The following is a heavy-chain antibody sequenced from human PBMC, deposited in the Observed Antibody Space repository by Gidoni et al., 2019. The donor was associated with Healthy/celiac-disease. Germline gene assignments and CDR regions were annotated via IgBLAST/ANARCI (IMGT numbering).Heavy chain of an antibody. CDR3: ARSWGTTGFDY. Sequence: QLQLQESGPGLVKPSETLSLTCTVSGGSISSSSYYWGWIRQPPGKGLEWIGSIYYSGSTYYNPSLKSRVTISVDTSKNQFSLKLSSVTAADTAVYYCARSWGTTGFDYWGQGTLVTVSS. J-gene: IGHJ4*02. D-gene: IGHD4-17*01. CDR1: GGSISSSSYY. V-gene: IGHV4-39*01. CDR2: IYYSGST.